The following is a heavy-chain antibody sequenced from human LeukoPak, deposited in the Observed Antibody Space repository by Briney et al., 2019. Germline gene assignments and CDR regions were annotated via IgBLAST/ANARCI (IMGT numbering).Heavy chain of an antibody. CDR2: ISGSGGST. D-gene: IGHD3-10*02. Sequence: GGSLRLSCAASGFTFSSYAMSWVRQAPGKGLEWVSAISGSGGSTYYADSVKGRFTISRDNSKNTLYLQMNSLRAEDTAVYYCAKDPLFLKNPRVQGYWGQGTLVTVSS. J-gene: IGHJ4*02. V-gene: IGHV3-23*01. CDR3: AKDPLFLKNPRVQGY. CDR1: GFTFSSYA.